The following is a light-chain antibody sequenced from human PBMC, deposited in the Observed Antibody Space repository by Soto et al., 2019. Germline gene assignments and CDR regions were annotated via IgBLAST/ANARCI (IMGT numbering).Light chain of an antibody. Sequence: EILMTQSPATLSVSPGERVTLSCRASQRVSNNFAWYRQKPGQAPTLLIYGASTRATGIPDRFSGSWSGTEVTLTIRRLEFEDFAVFYWQQYNKGPYTFGPGTKVEIK. CDR3: QQYNKGPYT. CDR1: QRVSNN. J-gene: IGKJ2*01. CDR2: GAS. V-gene: IGKV3-15*01.